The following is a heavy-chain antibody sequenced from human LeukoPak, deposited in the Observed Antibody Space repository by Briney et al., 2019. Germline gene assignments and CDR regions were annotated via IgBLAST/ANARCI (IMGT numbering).Heavy chain of an antibody. CDR1: GGTFSSYA. J-gene: IGHJ4*02. Sequence: SVKVSCKASGGTFSSYAISWVRQAPGQGLEWMGGIIPIFGTANYAQKFQGRVTITADKSTSTAYMELSSLRSEGTAVYYCARAHSSGWYAYYFDYWGQGTLVTVSS. CDR2: IIPIFGTA. CDR3: ARAHSSGWYAYYFDY. D-gene: IGHD6-19*01. V-gene: IGHV1-69*06.